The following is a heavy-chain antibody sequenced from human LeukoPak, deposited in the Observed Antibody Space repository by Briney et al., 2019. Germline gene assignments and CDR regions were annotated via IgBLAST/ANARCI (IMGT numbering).Heavy chain of an antibody. CDR3: SRAPYSNYVNLDY. Sequence: GGSLRLSWTTSGFTFDDYTMSWVRQAPGKGLEWVGFIRSKAFGGTTEYAASVKGRFTISRDDSKGIAYLQMNSLKIEDTAMYYCSRAPYSNYVNLDYWGQGTLVTVSS. CDR1: GFTFDDYT. J-gene: IGHJ4*02. D-gene: IGHD4-11*01. CDR2: IRSKAFGGTT. V-gene: IGHV3-49*04.